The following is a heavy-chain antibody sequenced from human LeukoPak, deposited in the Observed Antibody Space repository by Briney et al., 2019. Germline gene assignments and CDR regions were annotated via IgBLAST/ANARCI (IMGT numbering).Heavy chain of an antibody. CDR1: GYTFTDYY. D-gene: IGHD3-22*01. CDR3: ASATRYYDSSGWGAFDI. V-gene: IGHV1-2*02. Sequence: ASVKVSCKTSGYTFTDYYMHWVRQAPGQGLEWMGWINPNSGGTNYAQKFQGRVTMTRDTSVSTAYLELSRLRSDDTAVYYCASATRYYDSSGWGAFDIWGQGTMVTVSS. J-gene: IGHJ3*02. CDR2: INPNSGGT.